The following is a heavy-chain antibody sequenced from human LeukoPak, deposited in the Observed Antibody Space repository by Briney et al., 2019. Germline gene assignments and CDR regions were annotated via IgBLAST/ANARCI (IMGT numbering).Heavy chain of an antibody. J-gene: IGHJ4*02. CDR3: ARATTAMVPFDY. CDR2: IYTSGST. V-gene: IGHV4-4*07. CDR1: GGSISSYY. D-gene: IGHD5-18*01. Sequence: PSETLSLTCSVSGGSISSYYWSWIRQPAGKGLEWIGRIYTSGSTNYSPSLKSRVTISVDTSKNQFSLKLSSVTAADTAVYYCARATTAMVPFDYWGQGTLVTVSS.